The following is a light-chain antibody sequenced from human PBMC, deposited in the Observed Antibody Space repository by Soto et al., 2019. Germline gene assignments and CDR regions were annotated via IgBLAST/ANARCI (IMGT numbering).Light chain of an antibody. CDR1: SSDVGGYNY. Sequence: QSALTQPASVSGSPGQSITISCTGTSSDVGGYNYVSWYQQHPGKAPKLMIYDVSNRPSGVSNRFSGSKSGNTASLTISGLQAEDEADYYCSSYRSRSTLLYVFGTGIKVTVL. J-gene: IGLJ1*01. CDR2: DVS. V-gene: IGLV2-14*01. CDR3: SSYRSRSTLLYV.